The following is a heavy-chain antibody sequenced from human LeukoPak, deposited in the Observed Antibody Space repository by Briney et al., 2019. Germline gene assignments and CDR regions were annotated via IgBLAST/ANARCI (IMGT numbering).Heavy chain of an antibody. CDR2: IYPSDSDT. CDR1: GYIFNNYW. CDR3: ARLGAIVVGPDAMPDWYCDL. J-gene: IGHJ2*01. V-gene: IGHV5-51*01. Sequence: GESLKISCKGSGYIFNNYWIGWVRQMPGKGLEWMGSIYPSDSDTIYSPSFQGQVALSVDKSISTAYLQWSSLKASDTAMYYCARLGAIVVGPDAMPDWYCDLWGRGTLVSVSS. D-gene: IGHD2-21*01.